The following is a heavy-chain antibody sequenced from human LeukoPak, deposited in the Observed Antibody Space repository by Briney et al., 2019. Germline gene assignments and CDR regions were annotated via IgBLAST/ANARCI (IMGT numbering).Heavy chain of an antibody. CDR3: ARHGGGWSFDY. D-gene: IGHD6-19*01. J-gene: IGHJ4*02. CDR2: YSGST. CDR1: GGSISTYY. V-gene: IGHV4-59*08. Sequence: PSETLSLTCTVSGGSISTYYWSWIRQPPGKRLEWIGYYSGSTNYNTSLKSRVTISGETSKNHVSLKLTSVTAADTAVYYCARHGGGWSFDYWGQGTLVTVSS.